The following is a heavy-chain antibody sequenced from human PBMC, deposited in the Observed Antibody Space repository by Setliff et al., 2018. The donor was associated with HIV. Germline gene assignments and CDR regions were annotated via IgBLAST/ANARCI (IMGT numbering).Heavy chain of an antibody. CDR2: IWYDGSKK. Sequence: GGSLRLSCVASERSFTFRSFGMHWVRRAPGKGPEWLAFIWYDGSKKWYADSVKGRFTISGDNFKNTLFLQMNSLRPEDTAMYYCARDRGTPDKCFDPWGQGTLVTVSS. CDR3: ARDRGTPDKCFDP. D-gene: IGHD3-16*01. CDR1: ERSFTFRSFG. V-gene: IGHV3-30*02. J-gene: IGHJ5*02.